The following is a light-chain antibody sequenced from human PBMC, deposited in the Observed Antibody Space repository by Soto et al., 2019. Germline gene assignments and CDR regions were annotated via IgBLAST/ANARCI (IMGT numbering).Light chain of an antibody. Sequence: EIVMTQSPATLSVSPGERATLSCRASQSVSSKLAWYQQKPAQPPRLLIYGASTRATGIPARFTGSGSGTEFTLTISNLQSEDFAMYYCQQYNNWPPYTFGQGTNVDIK. V-gene: IGKV3-15*01. CDR3: QQYNNWPPYT. J-gene: IGKJ2*01. CDR2: GAS. CDR1: QSVSSK.